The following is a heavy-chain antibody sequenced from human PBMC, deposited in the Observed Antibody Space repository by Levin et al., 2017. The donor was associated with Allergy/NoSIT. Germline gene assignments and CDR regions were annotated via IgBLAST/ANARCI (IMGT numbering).Heavy chain of an antibody. J-gene: IGHJ4*02. CDR2: IYSGGST. CDR3: AREGVVGATPYFDY. D-gene: IGHD1-26*01. CDR1: GFTVSSNY. V-gene: IGHV3-53*01. Sequence: LSLTCAASGFTVSSNYMSWVRQAPGKGLEWVSVIYSGGSTYYADSVKGRFTISRDNSKNTLYLQMNSLRAEDTAVYYCAREGVVGATPYFDYWGQGTLVTVSS.